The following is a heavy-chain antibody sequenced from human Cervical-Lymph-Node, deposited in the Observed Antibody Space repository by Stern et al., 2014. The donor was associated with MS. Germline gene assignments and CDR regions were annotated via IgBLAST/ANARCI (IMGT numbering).Heavy chain of an antibody. J-gene: IGHJ4*02. Sequence: VQLVESGGGVVQPGRSLRLSCEASGVTLTNYELHWVRQAPGKGLERVAFVSYDGSNKYYAYSANGRFTISRDNSKNTVFLQMDSLRPEDTALYFCARAGTNGWYGSSYFDYWGQGTLVTVSS. V-gene: IGHV3-30-3*01. CDR1: GVTLTNYE. CDR2: VSYDGSNK. CDR3: ARAGTNGWYGSSYFDY. D-gene: IGHD6-19*01.